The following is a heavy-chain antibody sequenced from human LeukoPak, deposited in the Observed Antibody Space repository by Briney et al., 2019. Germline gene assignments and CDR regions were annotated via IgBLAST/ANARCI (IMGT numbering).Heavy chain of an antibody. Sequence: PGGSLRLSCAASGFTFSSYGMHWVRQAPGKGLEWVAVIWYDGSNKYYADSVKGRFTISRDNSKNTLYLQMNSLRAENTAVYYCAREGSIAAAASFDYWGQGTLVTVSS. J-gene: IGHJ4*02. D-gene: IGHD6-13*01. CDR2: IWYDGSNK. CDR1: GFTFSSYG. V-gene: IGHV3-30*19. CDR3: AREGSIAAAASFDY.